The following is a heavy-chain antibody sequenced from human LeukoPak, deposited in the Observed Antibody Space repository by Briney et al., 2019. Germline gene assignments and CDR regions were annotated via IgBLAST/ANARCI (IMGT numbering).Heavy chain of an antibody. Sequence: GGSLRLSCAASGFTVSSNYMNWVRQAPGKGLEWVSAICSNDNNTYYANSVKGRFTISRDNSKNTLSLQLNSLRAEDTAVYYCAKGTSSSCYSAPNYWGQGTLVTVSS. D-gene: IGHD2-15*01. V-gene: IGHV3-23*01. J-gene: IGHJ4*02. CDR2: ICSNDNNT. CDR1: GFTVSSNY. CDR3: AKGTSSSCYSAPNY.